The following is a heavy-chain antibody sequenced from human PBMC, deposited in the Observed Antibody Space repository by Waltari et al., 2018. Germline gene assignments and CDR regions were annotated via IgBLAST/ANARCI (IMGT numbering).Heavy chain of an antibody. V-gene: IGHV1-24*01. D-gene: IGHD1-26*01. J-gene: IGHJ4*02. CDR1: GYPLTEFS. Sequence: QDHLVQSGPEVKRPGASVKVSCKRSGYPLTEFSIHWVRQAPGRGLEWVGGVNTGNGKTIYAHSLQGRVTMTEDTSTDTAYLELRGLKSDDTAVFYCATGPGATPLFSYWGQGTLVTVSS. CDR2: VNTGNGKT. CDR3: ATGPGATPLFSY.